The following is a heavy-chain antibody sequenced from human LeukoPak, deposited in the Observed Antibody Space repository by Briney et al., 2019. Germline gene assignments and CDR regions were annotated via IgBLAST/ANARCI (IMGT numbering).Heavy chain of an antibody. CDR2: ISGSAHKI. J-gene: IGHJ4*02. CDR1: GITFSNYA. CDR3: AREDSSGYERNDY. Sequence: GGSLRLSCAASGITFSNYAVSWVRQAPEKGLDWVSVISGSAHKIRYADSVKGRFTISRDNSKNTLYLQMNSLRAEDTAVYYCAREDSSGYERNDYWGQGTLVTVSS. V-gene: IGHV3-23*01. D-gene: IGHD3-22*01.